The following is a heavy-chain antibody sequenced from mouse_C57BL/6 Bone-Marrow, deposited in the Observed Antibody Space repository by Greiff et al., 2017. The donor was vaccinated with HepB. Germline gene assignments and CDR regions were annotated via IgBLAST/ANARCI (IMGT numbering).Heavy chain of an antibody. J-gene: IGHJ1*03. V-gene: IGHV1-81*01. D-gene: IGHD2-4*01. CDR3: ARGDDYDEDWYFDV. CDR2: IYPRSGNT. Sequence: VKLMESGAELARPGASVKLSCKASGYTFTSYGISWVKQRTGQGLEWIGEIYPRSGNTYYNEKFKGKATLTADKSSSTAYMELRSLTSEYSAVDFVARGDDYDEDWYFDVWGTGTTVTVSS. CDR1: GYTFTSYG.